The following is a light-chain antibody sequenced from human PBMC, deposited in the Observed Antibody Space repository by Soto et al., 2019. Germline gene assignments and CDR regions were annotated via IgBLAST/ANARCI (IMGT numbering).Light chain of an antibody. J-gene: IGLJ2*01. CDR2: EGS. CDR3: CSYAGSRTLV. CDR1: NSDVGSYNL. V-gene: IGLV2-23*01. Sequence: QSALTQPASVSGSPGQSITISCTGTNSDVGSYNLVSWYQQHPGKAPKLMIYEGSKRPSGVSNRFSGSKSGNTASLTISGLQAEDEADYYCCSYAGSRTLVFGGGTKLTVL.